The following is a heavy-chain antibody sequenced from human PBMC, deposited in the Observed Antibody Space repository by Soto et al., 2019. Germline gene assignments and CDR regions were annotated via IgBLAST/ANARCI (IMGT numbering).Heavy chain of an antibody. D-gene: IGHD5-18*01. Sequence: ASVKVSCKASGYTFTSYGISWVRQAPGQGLEWMGWISAYNGNTKYSQKFQGRVTITRDTSASTGYMELSSLRSEDTAVYYCARDPGCSYGYNWGQGTLVTVSS. CDR2: ISAYNGNT. CDR1: GYTFTSYG. CDR3: ARDPGCSYGYN. V-gene: IGHV1-18*01. J-gene: IGHJ4*02.